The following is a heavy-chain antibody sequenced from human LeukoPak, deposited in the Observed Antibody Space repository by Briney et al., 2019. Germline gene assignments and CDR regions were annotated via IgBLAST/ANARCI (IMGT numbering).Heavy chain of an antibody. V-gene: IGHV4-34*01. CDR1: GGSFSGYY. CDR3: VRNNQLATLYLYYYYDMVV. J-gene: IGHJ6*03. D-gene: IGHD2-2*01. Sequence: SETLSLTCAVYGGSFSGYYWSWIRQPPGKGLEWIGEINPSGSTNYNPSLKSRVTISVDTSKNQFSLKLSSVTAAGTAVYYCVRNNQLATLYLYYYYDMVVWGEGTTVTVSS. CDR2: INPSGST.